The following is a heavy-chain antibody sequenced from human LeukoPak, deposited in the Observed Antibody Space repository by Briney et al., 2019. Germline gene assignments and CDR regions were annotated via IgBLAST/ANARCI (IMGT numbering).Heavy chain of an antibody. CDR3: ASPGCYGSGSFEFDN. V-gene: IGHV4-39*01. CDR1: GGSISGTNFY. D-gene: IGHD3-10*01. CDR2: IYYSGSA. Sequence: SETLSLTCTVSGGSISGTNFYWGWSRQPPGKGLEWIGSIYYSGSAYYNSARKSRVTICVYTSKNQFSLKMNSVPAADPAVYYCASPGCYGSGSFEFDNWGQGTLVTVSS. J-gene: IGHJ4*02.